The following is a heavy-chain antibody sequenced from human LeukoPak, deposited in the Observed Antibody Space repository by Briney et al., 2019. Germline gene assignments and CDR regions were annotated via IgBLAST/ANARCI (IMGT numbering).Heavy chain of an antibody. J-gene: IGHJ5*02. D-gene: IGHD3-3*01. CDR1: GGTFSSYA. Sequence: SVKVSCKASGGTFSSYAISWVRQAPGQGPEWMGRIIPILGIANYAQKFQGRVTITADKSTSTAYMELSSLRSEDTAVYYCARTPVDYDFWSGFGGYWFDPWGQGTLVTVSS. V-gene: IGHV1-69*04. CDR3: ARTPVDYDFWSGFGGYWFDP. CDR2: IIPILGIA.